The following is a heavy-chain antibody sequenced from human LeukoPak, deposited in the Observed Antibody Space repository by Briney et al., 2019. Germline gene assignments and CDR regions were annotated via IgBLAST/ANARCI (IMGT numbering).Heavy chain of an antibody. D-gene: IGHD6-19*01. Sequence: ASVKVSCKASGYTFTSYGISWVRQAPGQGLEWMGWISAYNGNTNYAQKLQGRVTMTTDTSTSTAYMELRSLRSDDTAAYYCARVRSSGWYSGDASNWFDPWGQGTLVTVSS. CDR1: GYTFTSYG. J-gene: IGHJ5*02. V-gene: IGHV1-18*01. CDR2: ISAYNGNT. CDR3: ARVRSSGWYSGDASNWFDP.